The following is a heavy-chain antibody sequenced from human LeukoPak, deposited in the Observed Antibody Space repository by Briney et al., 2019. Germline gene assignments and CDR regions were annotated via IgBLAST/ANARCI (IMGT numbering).Heavy chain of an antibody. CDR3: TTDEVDTYYYESTGYYRLDY. D-gene: IGHD3-22*01. CDR1: GFTFHNAW. CDR2: IKSRFDGGTA. V-gene: IGHV3-15*01. Sequence: PGGSLRLSCVTSGFTFHNAWMYWVRQAPGKGLEWVGRIKSRFDGGTADFATPVKGRFTISRDDSRNTLFLQVNSLKTEDTAVYYCTTDEVDTYYYESTGYYRLDYWGRGTLVAVSS. J-gene: IGHJ4*02.